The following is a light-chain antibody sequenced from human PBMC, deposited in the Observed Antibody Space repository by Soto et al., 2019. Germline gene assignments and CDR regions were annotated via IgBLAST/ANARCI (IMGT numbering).Light chain of an antibody. V-gene: IGKV4-1*01. CDR2: WAS. CDR3: EQYYSTPSLT. J-gene: IGKJ4*01. Sequence: DIVMTQSPDSLAVSLGERATINCKSSQSVLYSSNNKNYLAWYQQKPAQPPKLLIYWASTRESGVPDRFSGIWSGTDFSLTISTLQAEDVVVYYGEQYYSTPSLTFGGGTKVEIK. CDR1: QSVLYSSNNKNY.